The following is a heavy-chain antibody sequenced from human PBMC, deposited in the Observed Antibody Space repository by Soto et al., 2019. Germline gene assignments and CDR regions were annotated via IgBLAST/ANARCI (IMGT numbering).Heavy chain of an antibody. J-gene: IGHJ6*02. CDR1: GFTFESYG. D-gene: IGHD3-10*01. V-gene: IGHV3-30*18. CDR3: AKREGQAGSRDHFYYYAMEV. CDR2: ISHEGVMK. Sequence: WGSLRLSCTASGFTFESYGMHWVRQTPGRGLEWLAYISHEGVMKFYAGSVKGRFTISRDNSKNTLYLQLSSLRPDDTAVYYCAKREGQAGSRDHFYYYAMEVWGRGTTVTVSS.